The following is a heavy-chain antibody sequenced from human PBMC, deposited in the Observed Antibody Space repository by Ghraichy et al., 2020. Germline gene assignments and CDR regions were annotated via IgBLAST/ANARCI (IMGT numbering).Heavy chain of an antibody. J-gene: IGHJ6*02. Sequence: GGSLRLSCAASGFTFSNYAMSWVRQAPGKGLEWVSGISGSGVSTYYADSVKGRFTISRDNSKNTLHLQMNSLRAEDTAVYYCATETGYYDFWSGPPYYYYYGMDVWGQGTTVTVSS. CDR2: ISGSGVST. CDR1: GFTFSNYA. CDR3: ATETGYYDFWSGPPYYYYYGMDV. D-gene: IGHD3-3*01. V-gene: IGHV3-23*01.